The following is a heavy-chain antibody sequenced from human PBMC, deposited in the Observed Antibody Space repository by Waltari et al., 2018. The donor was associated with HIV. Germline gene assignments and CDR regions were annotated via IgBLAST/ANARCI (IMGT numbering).Heavy chain of an antibody. D-gene: IGHD2-15*01. CDR1: GFPFSRYA. J-gene: IGHJ4*02. V-gene: IGHV3-23*01. Sequence: EVQLLESGGGLVQPGGSLRLSCAASGFPFSRYALSWVRQAPGKGLEWVSGVSDDGVATYYADSVKGRFTISRDYSRNTLYVQMNSLRAEDTAVYYCAKFRGGSLATYHFDSWGQGTLVTVSS. CDR3: AKFRGGSLATYHFDS. CDR2: VSDDGVAT.